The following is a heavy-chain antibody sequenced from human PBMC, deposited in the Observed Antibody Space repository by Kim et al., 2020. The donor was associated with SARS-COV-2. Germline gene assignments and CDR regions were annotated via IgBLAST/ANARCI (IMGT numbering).Heavy chain of an antibody. J-gene: IGHJ4*02. V-gene: IGHV3-21*01. CDR2: ISSSSSYI. CDR3: ARHQPGLPFDY. CDR1: GFTFSSYS. Sequence: GGSLRLSCAASGFTFSSYSMNWVRQAPGKGLEWVSSISSSSSYIYYADSVKGRFTISRDNAKNSLYLQMNSLRAEDTAVYYCARHQPGLPFDYWGQGTLVTVSS. D-gene: IGHD5-12*01.